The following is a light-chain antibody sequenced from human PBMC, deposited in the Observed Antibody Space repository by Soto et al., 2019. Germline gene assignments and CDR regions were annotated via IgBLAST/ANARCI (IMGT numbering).Light chain of an antibody. J-gene: IGKJ1*01. CDR3: QQYYSTPWT. Sequence: WYQQLPGQPPKLLIYWASSRESGVPVRFSGSGSGTDFTLAISSLQAEDVAIYYCQQYYSTPWTFGQGTKVDIK. CDR2: WAS. V-gene: IGKV4-1*01.